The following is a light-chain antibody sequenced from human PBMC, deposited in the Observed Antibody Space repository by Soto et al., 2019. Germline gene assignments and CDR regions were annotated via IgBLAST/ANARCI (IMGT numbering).Light chain of an antibody. V-gene: IGKV3-20*01. CDR1: QSVSNNY. CDR2: GSS. CDR3: QQYGSSPPYT. J-gene: IGKJ2*01. Sequence: EVALTQSPGTLSLSPGERATLSCRASQSVSNNYLAWYQQKPGQSPKLLIFGSSYRATGIPDRFSGSGSGTDFTLTISSLEPEDFAVYYCQQYGSSPPYTFGQGTKLEIK.